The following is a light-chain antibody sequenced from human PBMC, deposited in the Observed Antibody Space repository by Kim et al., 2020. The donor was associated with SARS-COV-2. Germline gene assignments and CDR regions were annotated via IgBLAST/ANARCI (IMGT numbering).Light chain of an antibody. J-gene: IGLJ1*01. V-gene: IGLV2-14*03. CDR1: SSDVGGYNF. Sequence: GRSFTISGTGTSSDVGGYNFVSWYQQHPGKAPKVMIYDVGNRPSGVSNRFSGSKSGNTASLTISGLQAEDEADYYCSSYTSSSTYVFGTGTKVTVL. CDR2: DVG. CDR3: SSYTSSSTYV.